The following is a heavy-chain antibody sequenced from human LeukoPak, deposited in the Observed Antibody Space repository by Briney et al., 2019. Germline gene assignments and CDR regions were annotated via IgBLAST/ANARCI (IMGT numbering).Heavy chain of an antibody. CDR1: GGSFSGYY. V-gene: IGHV4-34*01. CDR3: ARDRTLTKVAYFDY. CDR2: INHSGST. Sequence: SETLSLTCAVYGGSFSGYYWSWIRQPPGKGLEWIGEINHSGSTNYNPSLKSRVTISVDTSKNQFSLKLSSVTTADTAVYYCARDRTLTKVAYFDYWGQGTLVTVSS. J-gene: IGHJ4*02. D-gene: IGHD4-11*01.